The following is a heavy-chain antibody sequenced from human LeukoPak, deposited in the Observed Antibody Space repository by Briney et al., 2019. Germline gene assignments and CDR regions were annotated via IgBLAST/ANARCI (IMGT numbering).Heavy chain of an antibody. CDR1: GYSFTSYW. CDR3: ARGGYSYGYTVDYDAFDI. J-gene: IGHJ3*02. Sequence: GESLKISCKGSGYSFTSYWIGWVRQMPGKGLEWMGIIYPGDSDTRYSPSFQGQVTISADKSISTAYLQWSSLKASDTAMYYCARGGYSYGYTVDYDAFDIWGQGTMVTVSS. D-gene: IGHD5-18*01. V-gene: IGHV5-51*01. CDR2: IYPGDSDT.